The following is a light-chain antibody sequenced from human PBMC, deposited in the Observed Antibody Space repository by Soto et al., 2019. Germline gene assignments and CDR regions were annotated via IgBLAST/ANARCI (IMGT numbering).Light chain of an antibody. CDR1: QSISSY. Sequence: DIQMTQSPSSLSASVGDRVTITCRASQSISSYLNWYQQKPGKAPKLLIYAASSLQSGVPSRFSGSGSGTDFTLTISCLQPEDVATYYCQQSYSTPRPFGQGTKV. CDR3: QQSYSTPRP. J-gene: IGKJ1*01. CDR2: AAS. V-gene: IGKV1-39*01.